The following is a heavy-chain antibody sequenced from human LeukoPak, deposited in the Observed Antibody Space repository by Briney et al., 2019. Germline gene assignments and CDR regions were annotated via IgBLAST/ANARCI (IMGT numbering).Heavy chain of an antibody. V-gene: IGHV3-23*01. CDR2: ISGSGGST. D-gene: IGHD2-2*01. Sequence: GGSLRLSCAASGFTFSSYAMSWVRQAPGKGLEWVSAISGSGGSTYYADSVKGRFTISRDNSKNTLYLQMNSLRAEDTAVYYCARGYCSSTSCSWGAFDIWGQGTMVTVSS. CDR3: ARGYCSSTSCSWGAFDI. J-gene: IGHJ3*02. CDR1: GFTFSSYA.